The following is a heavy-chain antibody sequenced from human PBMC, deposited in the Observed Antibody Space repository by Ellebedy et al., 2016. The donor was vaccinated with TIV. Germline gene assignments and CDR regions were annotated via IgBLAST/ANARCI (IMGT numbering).Heavy chain of an antibody. J-gene: IGHJ6*02. CDR1: GYTFTGYY. D-gene: IGHD6-13*01. V-gene: IGHV1-2*02. CDR3: ARVSQQLVPPVDYYYGMDV. CDR2: INPNSGGT. Sequence: ASVKVSCKASGYTFTGYYMHWVRQAPGQGLEWMGWINPNSGGTNYAQKLQGRVTMTTDTSTSTAYMELRSLRSDDTAVYYCARVSQQLVPPVDYYYGMDVWGQGTTVTVSS.